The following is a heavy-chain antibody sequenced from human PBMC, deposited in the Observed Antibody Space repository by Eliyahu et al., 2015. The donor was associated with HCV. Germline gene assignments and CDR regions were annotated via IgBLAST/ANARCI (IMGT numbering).Heavy chain of an antibody. D-gene: IGHD3-10*01. V-gene: IGHV4-34*01. J-gene: IGHJ4*02. CDR3: ARGPVLLWFGELWQHFDY. CDR1: GGSFXGYX. Sequence: QVQLQQWGAGLLKPSETLSLTCAVYGGSFXGYXWSWIRQPPGKGLEWIGEINHSGSTNYNPSLKSRVTISVDTSKNQFSLKLSSVTAADTAVYYCARGPVLLWFGELWQHFDYWGQGTLVTVSS. CDR2: INHSGST.